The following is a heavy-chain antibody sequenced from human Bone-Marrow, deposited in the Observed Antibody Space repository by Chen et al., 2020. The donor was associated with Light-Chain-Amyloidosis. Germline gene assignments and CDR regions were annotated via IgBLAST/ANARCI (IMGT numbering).Heavy chain of an antibody. CDR2: IYPDDADA. V-gene: IGHV5-51*01. CDR3: ARRRDGYNFDY. Sequence: EVQLEQSGPAVNKPGESLKISCKGSGYTFPNYWIGWVRQMPGKGLEWMGVIYPDDADARYSPSFEGQVTISADKSITTAYLQWRSLKASDTAMYYCARRRDGYNFDYWGQGTLVTVSS. J-gene: IGHJ4*02. CDR1: GYTFPNYW. D-gene: IGHD5-12*01.